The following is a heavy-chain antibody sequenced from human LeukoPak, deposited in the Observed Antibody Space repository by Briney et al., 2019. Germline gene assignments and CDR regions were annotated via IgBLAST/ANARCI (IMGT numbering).Heavy chain of an antibody. CDR1: GGSISSYY. V-gene: IGHV4-4*07. J-gene: IGHJ1*01. CDR3: AAGGYWGYFQH. D-gene: IGHD2-8*02. CDR2: IYTSGGT. Sequence: PSETLSLTCTVSGGSISSYYWSWVRQPAGKGLEWIGRIYTSGGTNYNPSLKSRVTMSVDTSKNQFSLKLSSVTAADTAVYYCAAGGYWGYFQHWGQGTLVTVSS.